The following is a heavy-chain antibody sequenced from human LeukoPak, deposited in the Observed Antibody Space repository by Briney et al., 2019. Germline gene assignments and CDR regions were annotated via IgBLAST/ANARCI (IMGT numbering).Heavy chain of an antibody. CDR1: GDSVSSNSAA. CDR3: AKGRWALFDC. V-gene: IGHV6-1*01. Sequence: SQTLSLTCAISGDSVSSNSAAWNWIRQSPSRGLEWLGRTYYRSKWYNDYAISVKSRMTINADTSKNQFSLQLNSVTPEDTVVYYCAKGRWALFDCWGQGTLVIVSS. D-gene: IGHD3-10*01. CDR2: TYYRSKWYN. J-gene: IGHJ4*02.